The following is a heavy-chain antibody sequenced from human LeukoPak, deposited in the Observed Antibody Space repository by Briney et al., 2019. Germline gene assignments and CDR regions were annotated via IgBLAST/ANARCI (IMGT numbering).Heavy chain of an antibody. CDR1: GYSFTSYW. J-gene: IGHJ5*02. CDR2: IYPGDSEA. CDR3: ARAYSGYEYNWFDP. D-gene: IGHD5-12*01. V-gene: IGHV5-51*01. Sequence: GESLKISCKGSGYSFTSYWIGWVRQMPGKGLEWMGIIYPGDSEARYSPSFQGQVTISADKSISTAYLQWSSLTASDIAMYYCARAYSGYEYNWFDPWGQGTLVTVSS.